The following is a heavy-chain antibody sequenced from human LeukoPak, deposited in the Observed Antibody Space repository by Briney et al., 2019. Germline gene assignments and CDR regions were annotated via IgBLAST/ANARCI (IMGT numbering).Heavy chain of an antibody. CDR3: ATTYYDFWSGSY. CDR2: IIPIFGTA. V-gene: IGHV1-69*06. J-gene: IGHJ4*02. Sequence: ASVKVSCKASGYTFTGYYMHWVRQAPGQGLEWMGGIIPIFGTANYAQKFQGRVTITADKSTSTAYMELSSLRSEDTAVYYCATTYYDFWSGSYWGQGTLVTVSS. D-gene: IGHD3-3*01. CDR1: GYTFTGYY.